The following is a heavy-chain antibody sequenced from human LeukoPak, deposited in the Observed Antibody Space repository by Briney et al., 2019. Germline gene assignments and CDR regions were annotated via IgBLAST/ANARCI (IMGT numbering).Heavy chain of an antibody. Sequence: GSLRLSCAASGFTFSSYWMSWVRQAPGKGLEWVSAISGSGGSTYYADSVKGRFTISRDNSKNTLYLQMNSLRAEDTAVYYCAKPRSYGGNPGYFDYWGQGTLVTVSS. J-gene: IGHJ4*02. V-gene: IGHV3-23*01. CDR1: GFTFSSYW. CDR2: ISGSGGST. CDR3: AKPRSYGGNPGYFDY. D-gene: IGHD4-23*01.